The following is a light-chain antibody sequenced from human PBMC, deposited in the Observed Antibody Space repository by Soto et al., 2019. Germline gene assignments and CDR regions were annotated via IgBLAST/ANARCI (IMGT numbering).Light chain of an antibody. CDR1: QSVSNK. V-gene: IGKV3-15*01. J-gene: IGKJ5*01. CDR3: QQYNNWPKIT. CDR2: GAS. Sequence: EIVMTQSPATLSVSPGERATVSCSASQSVSNKLAWYQQKPGQAPRLLIYGASTRASGITARFSGSGSGTEFTLTISSLQSEDFALYYCQQYNNWPKITFGQGTRLENK.